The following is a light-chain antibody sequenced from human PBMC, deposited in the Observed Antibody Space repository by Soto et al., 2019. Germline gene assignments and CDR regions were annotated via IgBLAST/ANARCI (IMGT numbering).Light chain of an antibody. CDR3: QQRGDWHPLT. J-gene: IGKJ4*01. V-gene: IGKV3-11*01. Sequence: EIVLTQSPSTLSLSPGERATLSCRASQSVNSDLAWYQQRPGRAPRLLIYDASTRATGVPARFSGSGSGTDVSLPIISLEPDDFAVYYCQQRGDWHPLTFGGGTKVEMK. CDR2: DAS. CDR1: QSVNSD.